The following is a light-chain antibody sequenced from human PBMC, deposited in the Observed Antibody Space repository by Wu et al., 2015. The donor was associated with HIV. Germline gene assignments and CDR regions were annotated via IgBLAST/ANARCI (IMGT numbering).Light chain of an antibody. J-gene: IGKJ5*01. CDR3: QQYGSSPIT. CDR2: GAS. Sequence: EIVLTQSPGTLSLSPGERATLSCRASQSVSRNYLAWYQQKPGQAPRLLIYGASSRATGIPDRFSGFGAGTDFSLIISRLEPEDFGVYYCQQYGSSPITFGQGTRLEIK. CDR1: QSVSRNY. V-gene: IGKV3-20*01.